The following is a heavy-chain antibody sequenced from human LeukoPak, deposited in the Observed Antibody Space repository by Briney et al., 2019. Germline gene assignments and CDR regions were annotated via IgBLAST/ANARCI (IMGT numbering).Heavy chain of an antibody. V-gene: IGHV3-30*02. CDR2: IRFDGTTQ. CDR3: SKESNYDSSGYFN. Sequence: GGSLRLSCAASGFVFSSYGIHRVRQAPGKGLEWVSFIRFDGTTQYYADSVKGRFTISRDNSKFTVHLLMTSLRPEDTAVYYCSKESNYDSSGYFNWGQGTLVTVSS. D-gene: IGHD3-22*01. J-gene: IGHJ4*02. CDR1: GFVFSSYG.